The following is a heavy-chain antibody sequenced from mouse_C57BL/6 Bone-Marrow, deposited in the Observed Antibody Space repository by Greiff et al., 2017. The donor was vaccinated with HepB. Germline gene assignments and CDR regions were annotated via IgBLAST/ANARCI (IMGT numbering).Heavy chain of an antibody. Sequence: VQLQQSGAELVKPGASVKLSCKASGYTFTSYWMHWVKQRPGQGLEWIGMIHPNSGSTNYNEKFKSKATLTVDKSSSTAYMQLSSLTSEDSAVYYCANYDGYYGFYAMDYWGQGTSVTVSS. CDR1: GYTFTSYW. J-gene: IGHJ4*01. CDR3: ANYDGYYGFYAMDY. V-gene: IGHV1-64*01. D-gene: IGHD2-3*01. CDR2: IHPNSGST.